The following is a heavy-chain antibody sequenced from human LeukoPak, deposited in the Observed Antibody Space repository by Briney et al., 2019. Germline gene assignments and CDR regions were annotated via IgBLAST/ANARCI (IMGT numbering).Heavy chain of an antibody. Sequence: GSLRLSCAASGFTFSNYWMTWVRQPPGKGLEWIGEINHSGSTNYNPSLKSRVTISVGTSKNQFSLKLSSVTAADTAVYYCARGQRWLHLPDYWGQGTLVTVSS. V-gene: IGHV4-34*01. D-gene: IGHD5-24*01. CDR2: INHSGST. J-gene: IGHJ4*02. CDR1: GFTFSNYW. CDR3: ARGQRWLHLPDY.